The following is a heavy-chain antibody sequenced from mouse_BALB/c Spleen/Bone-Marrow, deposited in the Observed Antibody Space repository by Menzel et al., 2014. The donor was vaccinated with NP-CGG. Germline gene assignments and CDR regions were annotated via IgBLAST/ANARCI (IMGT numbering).Heavy chain of an antibody. D-gene: IGHD1-1*01. CDR2: ISNGGSYT. J-gene: IGHJ1*01. CDR3: ARDSLYYYGSSYGYFDV. V-gene: IGHV5-4*02. Sequence: EVKVVESGGGLMKPGGSLKLSCAASGFTFSDYYMYWVRQTPEKRLEWVATISNGGSYTYYPDSVKGRFTISRDNAKNNLYLQMSSLKSEDTAMYYCARDSLYYYGSSYGYFDVWGAGTTVTVFS. CDR1: GFTFSDYY.